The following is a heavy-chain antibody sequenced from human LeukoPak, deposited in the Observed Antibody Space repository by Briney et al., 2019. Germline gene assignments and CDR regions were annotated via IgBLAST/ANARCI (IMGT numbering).Heavy chain of an antibody. CDR2: IYTDGST. CDR3: ARHFRGFEESAYDF. CDR1: GGSITSYF. J-gene: IGHJ4*02. D-gene: IGHD3-10*01. Sequence: SETLSLTCTVSGGSITSYFWSWIRQPPGKRLEWMGYIYTDGSTNSNPSLKSRVTISLDTSKSQFSLNLTSVTAAGTAVYYCARHFRGFEESAYDFWGQGTLVTVSS. V-gene: IGHV4-4*09.